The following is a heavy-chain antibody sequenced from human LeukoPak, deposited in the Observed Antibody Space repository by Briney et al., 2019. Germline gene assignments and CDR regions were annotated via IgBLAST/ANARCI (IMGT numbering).Heavy chain of an antibody. CDR2: IKQDGSEK. Sequence: GGSLRLSCAASGFTFSSYWMSWVRQAPGKGLEWVANIKQDGSEKYYVDSVKGRFTISRDNAKNSLYLQMNSLRAEDTAVYYCAREKNIVVVVAAGEFFDYWGQGTQVTVSS. CDR1: GFTFSSYW. D-gene: IGHD2-15*01. J-gene: IGHJ4*02. V-gene: IGHV3-7*01. CDR3: AREKNIVVVVAAGEFFDY.